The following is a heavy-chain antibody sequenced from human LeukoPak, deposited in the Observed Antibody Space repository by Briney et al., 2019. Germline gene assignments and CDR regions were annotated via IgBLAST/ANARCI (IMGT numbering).Heavy chain of an antibody. CDR3: ARGGSIQYSSGWYGMYNWFDP. Sequence: SVKVSCKASGGTFSSYAISWVRQAPGQGLEWMGGIIPIFGTANYAQKFQGRVTITADESTSTAYMELSSLRSEDTAVYYCARGGSIQYSSGWYGMYNWFDPWGQGTLVTVSS. V-gene: IGHV1-69*13. J-gene: IGHJ5*02. CDR1: GGTFSSYA. D-gene: IGHD6-13*01. CDR2: IIPIFGTA.